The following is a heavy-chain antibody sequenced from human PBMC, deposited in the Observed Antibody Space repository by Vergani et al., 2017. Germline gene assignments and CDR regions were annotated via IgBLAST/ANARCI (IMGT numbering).Heavy chain of an antibody. J-gene: IGHJ6*03. V-gene: IGHV1-69*01. CDR1: GGTFSSYA. CDR3: AGPSVLPAATQLSNYYYYYYMDV. CDR2: IIPIFGTA. D-gene: IGHD2-2*01. Sequence: QVQLVQSGAEVKKPGSSVKVSCKASGGTFSSYAISWVRQAPGQGLEWMGGIIPIFGTANYAQKFQGRVTITADESTSTAYMELSILRSEDTAVYYCAGPSVLPAATQLSNYYYYYYMDVWGKGTTVTVSS.